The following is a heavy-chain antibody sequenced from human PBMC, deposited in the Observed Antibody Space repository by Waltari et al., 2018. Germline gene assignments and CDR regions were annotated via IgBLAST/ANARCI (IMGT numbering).Heavy chain of an antibody. V-gene: IGHV3-74*01. CDR2: INSDGSKT. D-gene: IGHD7-27*01. CDR3: VRDEIGEMGTISDAFAL. CDR1: GFAFRPYW. J-gene: IGHJ3*01. Sequence: EEQLVESGGGLVQPGGSLRLSCEASGFAFRPYWMPWIRQSPGKGLVWVSRINSDGSKTNYADAVKGRFTLSRDNVRNTLFLQMNSLGAEDTAIYYCVRDEIGEMGTISDAFALWGQGTMVTVS.